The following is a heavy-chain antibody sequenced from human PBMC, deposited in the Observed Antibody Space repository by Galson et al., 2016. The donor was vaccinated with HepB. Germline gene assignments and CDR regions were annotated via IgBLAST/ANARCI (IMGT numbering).Heavy chain of an antibody. D-gene: IGHD7-27*01. CDR2: IDPGDSDT. V-gene: IGHV5-51*01. CDR1: GYRFTSHW. Sequence: QSGAEVKKPGESLKISCKASGYRFTSHWIAWVRQMPGKGLEWMGIIDPGDSDTIYSPSFQGQVTISADRSISTVFLQWRSLKASDTAMYYCARHVTGDLDYWGQGTLVTVSS. J-gene: IGHJ4*02. CDR3: ARHVTGDLDY.